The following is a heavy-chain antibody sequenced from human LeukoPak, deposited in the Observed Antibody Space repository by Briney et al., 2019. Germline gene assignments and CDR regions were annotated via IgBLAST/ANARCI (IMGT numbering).Heavy chain of an antibody. V-gene: IGHV3-30*19. CDR3: ARFRSAGYFSWEHNYQFDS. D-gene: IGHD3-9*01. Sequence: GGSLRLSCVASGLTFSNHGMHWVRQAPGKGLEWLAFIQYDRKTEYNTDSVKGRFIISRDNSKSTLFLQMNNLRAEDTAVYYCARFRSAGYFSWEHNYQFDSWGQGSLVTVSS. CDR2: IQYDRKTE. CDR1: GLTFSNHG. J-gene: IGHJ4*02.